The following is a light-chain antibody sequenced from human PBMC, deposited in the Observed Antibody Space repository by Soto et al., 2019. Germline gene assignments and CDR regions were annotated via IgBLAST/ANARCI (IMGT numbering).Light chain of an antibody. V-gene: IGLV2-14*03. CDR1: SSDIGGYNY. CDR3: YSYTSSNTYV. CDR2: DVS. J-gene: IGLJ1*01. Sequence: QLVLTQPASVSRSPGQSITISCTGTSSDIGGYNYVSWYQHHPGKLPQLMIYDVSNRPSGVSNRFSVSKSSNTASLTISGLHAKYDADYYCYSYTSSNTYVVRTGTKLTVL.